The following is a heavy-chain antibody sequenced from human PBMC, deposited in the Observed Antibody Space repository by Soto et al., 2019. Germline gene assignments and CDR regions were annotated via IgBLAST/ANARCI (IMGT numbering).Heavy chain of an antibody. CDR1: GFTFRSYV. D-gene: IGHD3-16*01. V-gene: IGHV3-30*19. CDR2: TSYDGSDK. CDR3: ARWGTTGGLDV. Sequence: QVQLVESGGGVVQPGTSLRVSCVGSGFTFRSYVIHWVRQPPGKGLEWVALTSYDGSDKYYDDSVRGRFTISRDKSRNTVDLQMDSLRLEDTALYYCARWGTTGGLDVWGQGTLVSVSS. J-gene: IGHJ1*01.